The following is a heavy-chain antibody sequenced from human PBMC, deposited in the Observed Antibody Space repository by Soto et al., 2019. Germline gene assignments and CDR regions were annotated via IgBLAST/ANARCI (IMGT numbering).Heavy chain of an antibody. Sequence: SETLSLTCTVSGGSISSSSYYWGWIRQPPGKGLEWIGSIYYSGSTYYNPSLKSRVTISVDTSKNQFSLKLSSVTAADTAVYYCARPGVTHDAFDIWGQGTMVTVSS. CDR3: ARPGVTHDAFDI. V-gene: IGHV4-39*01. J-gene: IGHJ3*02. CDR2: IYYSGST. D-gene: IGHD2-21*02. CDR1: GGSISSSSYY.